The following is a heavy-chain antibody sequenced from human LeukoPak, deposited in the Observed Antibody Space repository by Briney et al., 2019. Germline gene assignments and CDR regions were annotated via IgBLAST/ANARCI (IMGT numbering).Heavy chain of an antibody. Sequence: GGSLKISCKGSGYSFTSYWIGWVRQMPGKGPEWMVIFYPDGCDTRYSASFHGQVTISADKSISTAYLPWSSLKASDTAMYYCARRHCDILTGKDVAFDIWGQGTMVTVSS. CDR3: ARRHCDILTGKDVAFDI. CDR1: GYSFTSYW. J-gene: IGHJ3*02. D-gene: IGHD3-9*01. CDR2: FYPDGCDT. V-gene: IGHV5-51*01.